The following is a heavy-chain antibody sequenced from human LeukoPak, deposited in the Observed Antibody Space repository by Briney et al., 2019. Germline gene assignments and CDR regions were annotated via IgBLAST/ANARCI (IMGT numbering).Heavy chain of an antibody. D-gene: IGHD3-22*01. V-gene: IGHV3-74*01. Sequence: GGSLRLSCAASGFTFSSSWMHWARQAPGKGLVWVSRINSDGSTTTYADSVKGRFAISRDNAKNTVYLQMNSLRAEDTAVYYCARAMISGSDYWGREPWSPSPQ. CDR2: INSDGSTT. J-gene: IGHJ4*02. CDR1: GFTFSSSW. CDR3: ARAMISGSDY.